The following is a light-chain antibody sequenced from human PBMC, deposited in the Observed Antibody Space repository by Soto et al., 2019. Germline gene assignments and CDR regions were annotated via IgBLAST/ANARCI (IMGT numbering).Light chain of an antibody. J-gene: IGKJ1*01. CDR2: GAS. Sequence: EIVLTQSPGTLSLSPGERATLSCRASQSVSSSYLAWYQQKPGQAPRLLIYGASSRATGIPDRFSGSGSGTDFTLNISRLEPEDFEVYYCQHYGSSLWTFGQGTKVEIK. CDR3: QHYGSSLWT. CDR1: QSVSSSY. V-gene: IGKV3-20*01.